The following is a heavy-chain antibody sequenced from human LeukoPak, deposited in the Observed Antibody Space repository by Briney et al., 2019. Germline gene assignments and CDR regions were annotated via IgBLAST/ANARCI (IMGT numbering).Heavy chain of an antibody. CDR3: ARHSSSGWNWFDP. D-gene: IGHD6-19*01. Sequence: SETLSLTCTVSGGSISSYYWSWIRQPPGKGLEWIGYIYYSGSTNYNPSLKSRVTISVDTSKNQFSLKLNSVTAADTAVYYCARHSSSGWNWFDPWGQGILVTVSS. V-gene: IGHV4-59*08. J-gene: IGHJ5*02. CDR1: GGSISSYY. CDR2: IYYSGST.